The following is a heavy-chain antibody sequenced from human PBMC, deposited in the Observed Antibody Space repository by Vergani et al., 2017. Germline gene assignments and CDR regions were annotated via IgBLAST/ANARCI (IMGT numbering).Heavy chain of an antibody. CDR3: ARTANYDFWSRAHLGMDV. D-gene: IGHD3-3*01. V-gene: IGHV3-33*01. CDR2: IWYDGSNK. Sequence: QVQLVESGGGVVQPGRSLRLSCAASGFTFSSYGMHWVRQAPGKGLEWVAVIWYDGSNKYYADSVKGRFTISRDKSKNTLYLQMNSLRAEDTAVYYCARTANYDFWSRAHLGMDVWGQGTTVTVSS. J-gene: IGHJ6*02. CDR1: GFTFSSYG.